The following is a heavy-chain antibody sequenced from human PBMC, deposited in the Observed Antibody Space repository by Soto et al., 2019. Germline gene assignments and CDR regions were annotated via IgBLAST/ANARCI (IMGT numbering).Heavy chain of an antibody. Sequence: QITLNESGPTQVKPRQTLTLTCTFSGFSLTTSGVGVGWIRQSPGKAPEWLALIYWDDDKRYSPSLKSRLTITKDTPKIQVVRTMPDSDPADTATYYCAHRVLRTVFGLVTTTAIYFDFWGQGTPVAVSS. CDR3: AHRVLRTVFGLVTTTAIYFDF. CDR1: GFSLTTSGVG. J-gene: IGHJ4*02. CDR2: IYWDDDK. V-gene: IGHV2-5*02. D-gene: IGHD3-3*01.